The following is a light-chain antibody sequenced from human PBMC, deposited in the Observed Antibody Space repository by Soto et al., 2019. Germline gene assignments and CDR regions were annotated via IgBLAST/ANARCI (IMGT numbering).Light chain of an antibody. J-gene: IGKJ2*01. CDR1: QSIRSW. V-gene: IGKV1-5*01. Sequence: DIQMTQSPSTLSASVGDRVTITCRASQSIRSWLAWYQQKPGKAPKLLIYDASSLESGVPSRFSGSGSGTEFTLTISSLQPDDFATYYCQQYNSYSPSTFGQGTKVEIK. CDR3: QQYNSYSPST. CDR2: DAS.